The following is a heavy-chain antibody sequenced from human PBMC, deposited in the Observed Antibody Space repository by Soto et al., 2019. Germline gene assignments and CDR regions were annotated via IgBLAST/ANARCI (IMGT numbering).Heavy chain of an antibody. CDR3: ASDRYSGSYYRGLNWFDP. CDR2: INHSGST. CDR1: GGSFSGYY. D-gene: IGHD1-26*01. J-gene: IGHJ5*02. Sequence: SETLSLTCAAYGGSFSGYYWSWIRQPPGKGLEWIGEINHSGSTNYNPSLKSRVTISVDTSKNQFSLKLSSVTAADTAVYYCASDRYSGSYYRGLNWFDPWGQGTLVTVSS. V-gene: IGHV4-34*01.